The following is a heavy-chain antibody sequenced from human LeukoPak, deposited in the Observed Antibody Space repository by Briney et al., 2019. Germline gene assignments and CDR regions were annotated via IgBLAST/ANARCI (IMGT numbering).Heavy chain of an antibody. CDR1: GGTFSSYA. Sequence: SVTVSCKASGGTFSSYAISWVRQAPGQGLEWMGGIIPIFGTANYAQKFQGRVTITTDESTSTAYMELSSLRSEDTAVYYCASTGRNWNYYYYYMDVWGKGTTVTVSS. CDR3: ASTGRNWNYYYYYMDV. D-gene: IGHD1-1*01. J-gene: IGHJ6*03. V-gene: IGHV1-69*05. CDR2: IIPIFGTA.